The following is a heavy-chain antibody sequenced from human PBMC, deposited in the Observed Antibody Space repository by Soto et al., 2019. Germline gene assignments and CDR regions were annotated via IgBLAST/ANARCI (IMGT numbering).Heavy chain of an antibody. CDR1: GGSISSSSYY. CDR2: INNSGST. CDR3: RRSSRYSTDV. D-gene: IGHD6-13*01. V-gene: IGHV4-39*01. J-gene: IGHJ6*02. Sequence: SETLSLTCTVSGGSISSSSYYWTWIRQPPGTGLEWIGEINNSGSTNYNPSLNSQVTISVDTSKNQFSLNVISVTAADTAVYYCRRSSRYSTDVWGQGTTVTVSS.